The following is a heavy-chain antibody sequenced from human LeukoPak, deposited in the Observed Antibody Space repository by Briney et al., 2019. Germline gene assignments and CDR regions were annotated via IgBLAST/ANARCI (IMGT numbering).Heavy chain of an antibody. CDR3: VKESTSSGYYYAPDY. CDR2: ISGSGATT. Sequence: GGSLRLSCAASGFTFSSYAMSWVRQAPGKGLEWVLSISGSGATTYNADPLKGRFTISRDNSENTLYLQMNSLRAEDTAVYYCVKESTSSGYYYAPDYWGQGTLVTVS. V-gene: IGHV3-23*01. D-gene: IGHD3-22*01. CDR1: GFTFSSYA. J-gene: IGHJ4*02.